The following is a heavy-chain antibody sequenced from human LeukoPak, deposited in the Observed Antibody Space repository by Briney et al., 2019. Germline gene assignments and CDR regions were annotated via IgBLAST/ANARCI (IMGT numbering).Heavy chain of an antibody. CDR3: ARGRYCSGGSCYSRAPVGMDV. D-gene: IGHD2-15*01. J-gene: IGHJ6*02. Sequence: PSETLSLTCTVSGGSVSNGSYYWGWIRQPPGKGLEWIGEINHSGSTNYNPSLKSRVTISVDTSKNQFSLKLSSVTAADTAVYYCARGRYCSGGSCYSRAPVGMDVWGQGTTVTVSS. CDR1: GGSVSNGSYY. V-gene: IGHV4-39*07. CDR2: INHSGST.